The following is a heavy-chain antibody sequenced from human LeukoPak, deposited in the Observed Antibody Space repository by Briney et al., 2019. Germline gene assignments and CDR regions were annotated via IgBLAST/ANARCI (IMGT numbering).Heavy chain of an antibody. Sequence: ASVKVSCKASGGTFSSYAISWVRQAPGQGLEWMGGIIPIFGTANYAQKFQGRVTITADESTSTAYMELSSLRPEDTAVYYCARDLSDYDFWSGYPPTQPYGMDVWGQGTTVTVSS. J-gene: IGHJ6*02. V-gene: IGHV1-69*01. CDR1: GGTFSSYA. D-gene: IGHD3-3*01. CDR2: IIPIFGTA. CDR3: ARDLSDYDFWSGYPPTQPYGMDV.